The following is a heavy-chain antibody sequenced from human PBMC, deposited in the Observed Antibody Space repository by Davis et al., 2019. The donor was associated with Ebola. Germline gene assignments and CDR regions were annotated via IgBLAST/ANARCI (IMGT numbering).Heavy chain of an antibody. CDR3: ARGGAVAPD. D-gene: IGHD4-23*01. V-gene: IGHV3-21*01. Sequence: GGSLRLSCATSGFTLTTYNMNWVRQAPGKGLEWVSSISRGGTDAYYADSVKGRFTISRDNSKNTLYLQMNSLRVEDTAVYFCARGGAVAPDWGPGTLVTVSS. CDR2: ISRGGTDA. CDR1: GFTLTTYN. J-gene: IGHJ4*02.